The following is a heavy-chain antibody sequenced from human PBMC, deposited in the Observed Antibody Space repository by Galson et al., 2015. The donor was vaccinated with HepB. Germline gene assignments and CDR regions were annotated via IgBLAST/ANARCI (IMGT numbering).Heavy chain of an antibody. Sequence: SLRLSCAASGFTFSSYSMNWVRQAPGKGLEWVSSISSSSSYIYYADSVKGRFTISRDNAKNSLYLQMNSLRAEDTAVYYCARDMADEYSSGWYNFDYWGQGTLVTVSS. CDR1: GFTFSSYS. CDR2: ISSSSSYI. V-gene: IGHV3-21*01. CDR3: ARDMADEYSSGWYNFDY. J-gene: IGHJ4*02. D-gene: IGHD6-19*01.